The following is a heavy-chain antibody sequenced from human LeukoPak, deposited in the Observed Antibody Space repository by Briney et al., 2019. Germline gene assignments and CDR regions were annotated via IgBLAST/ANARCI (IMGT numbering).Heavy chain of an antibody. J-gene: IGHJ4*02. V-gene: IGHV1-18*01. D-gene: IGHD3-22*01. Sequence: ASVKVSCKASGHTLTSYGISWVRRAPGQGLEWMGWISDYNGNTNYAQKLQGRVTMTTDTSTSTAYMELRSLRSDDTAVYYCARSMDYYDSSGHTENFDYWGQGTLVTVSS. CDR3: ARSMDYYDSSGHTENFDY. CDR1: GHTLTSYG. CDR2: ISDYNGNT.